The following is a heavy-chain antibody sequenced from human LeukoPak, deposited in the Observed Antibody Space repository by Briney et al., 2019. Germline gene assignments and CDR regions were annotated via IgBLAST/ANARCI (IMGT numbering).Heavy chain of an antibody. J-gene: IGHJ4*02. CDR2: ISSSSSYI. CDR3: ALGERGNYYDSSGYSAGY. D-gene: IGHD3-22*01. CDR1: GFTFSSYS. Sequence: GGSLRLSCAASGFTFSSYSMNWVRQAPGKRLEWVSSISSSSSYIYYADSVKGRFTISRDNAKNSLYLQMNSLRAEDTAVYYCALGERGNYYDSSGYSAGYWGQGTLVTVSS. V-gene: IGHV3-21*01.